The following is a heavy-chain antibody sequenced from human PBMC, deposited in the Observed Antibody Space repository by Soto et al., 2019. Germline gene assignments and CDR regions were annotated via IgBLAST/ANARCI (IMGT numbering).Heavy chain of an antibody. D-gene: IGHD3-10*01. J-gene: IGHJ4*02. CDR1: GFTFSSYA. CDR2: ISGSGGST. CDR3: AKARTMVRGGAKDDY. V-gene: IGHV3-23*01. Sequence: PXGSLRLSCAAAGFTFSSYAMSWVRQAPGKGLEWVSAISGSGGSTYYADSVKGRFTISRDNSKNTLYLQMNSLRAEDTAVYYCAKARTMVRGGAKDDYGGKGTLVTVS.